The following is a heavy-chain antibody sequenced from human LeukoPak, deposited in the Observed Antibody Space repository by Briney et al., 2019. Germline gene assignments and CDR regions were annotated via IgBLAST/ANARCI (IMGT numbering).Heavy chain of an antibody. Sequence: SETLSLTCTVSGGSISSSSYYWGWIRQPPGKGLEWIGSIYYSGSTYYNPSLKSRVTISVDTSKNQFSLKLSSVTAADTAVYYCARLWYSRGWHYYYYGMDVWGQGTTVTVSS. CDR2: IYYSGST. CDR1: GGSISSSSYY. D-gene: IGHD6-19*01. CDR3: ARLWYSRGWHYYYYGMDV. J-gene: IGHJ6*02. V-gene: IGHV4-39*01.